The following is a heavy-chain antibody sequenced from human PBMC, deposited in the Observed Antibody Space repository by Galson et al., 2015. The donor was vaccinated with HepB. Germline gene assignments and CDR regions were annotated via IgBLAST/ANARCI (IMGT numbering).Heavy chain of an antibody. Sequence: QSGAEVKKPGESLRISCKGSGYSFTSYWISWVRQMPGKGLEWMGRIDPSDSYTNYSPSFQGHVTISADKSISTAYLQWSSLKASDTAMYYCARGRDSGSYYAYFDYWGQGTLVTVSS. CDR2: IDPSDSYT. CDR1: GYSFTSYW. J-gene: IGHJ4*02. V-gene: IGHV5-10-1*01. D-gene: IGHD1-26*01. CDR3: ARGRDSGSYYAYFDY.